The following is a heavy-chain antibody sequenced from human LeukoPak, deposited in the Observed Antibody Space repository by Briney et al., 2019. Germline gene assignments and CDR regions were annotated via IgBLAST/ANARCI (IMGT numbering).Heavy chain of an antibody. CDR3: ARCIVGASNWFDP. D-gene: IGHD1-26*01. CDR1: GGPISSYY. Sequence: SETLSLTCTVSGGPISSYYWSWIRQPPGKGLEWIGYIYYSGSTNYNPSLKSRVAISVDTSKNQFSLKLSSVTAADTAVYYCARCIVGASNWFDPWGQGTLVTVSS. J-gene: IGHJ5*02. V-gene: IGHV4-59*01. CDR2: IYYSGST.